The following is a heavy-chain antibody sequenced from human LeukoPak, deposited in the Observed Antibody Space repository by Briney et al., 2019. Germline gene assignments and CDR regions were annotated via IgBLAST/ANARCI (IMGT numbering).Heavy chain of an antibody. CDR2: INHSGST. J-gene: IGHJ6*03. CDR1: GGSFSGYY. Sequence: SETLSLTCAVYGGSFSGYYWSWIRQPPGKGLEWIGEINHSGSTNYSPSLKSRVTMSVDTSKNQFSLKLSSVTAADTAVYYCARHSGQLVRGVITNYYYYYMDVWGKGTTVTISS. D-gene: IGHD3-10*01. CDR3: ARHSGQLVRGVITNYYYYYMDV. V-gene: IGHV4-34*01.